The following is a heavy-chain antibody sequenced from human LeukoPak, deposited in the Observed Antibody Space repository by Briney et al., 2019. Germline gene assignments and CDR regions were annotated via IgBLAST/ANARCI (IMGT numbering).Heavy chain of an antibody. CDR3: ARVWIASGSYYDDRGAFDY. V-gene: IGHV4-34*01. D-gene: IGHD1-26*01. CDR2: INHSGST. CDR1: GGSFSGYY. J-gene: IGHJ4*02. Sequence: SETLSLTCAVYGGSFSGYYWSWIRQPPGKGLEWIGEINHSGSTNYNPSLKSRVTISVDTSKNQFSLKLNSVTAADTAVYYCARVWIASGSYYDDRGAFDYWGQGTLVTVSS.